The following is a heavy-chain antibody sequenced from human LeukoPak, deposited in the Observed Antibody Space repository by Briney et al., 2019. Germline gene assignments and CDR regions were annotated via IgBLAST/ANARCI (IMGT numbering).Heavy chain of an antibody. V-gene: IGHV5-51*01. Sequence: GESLQISCKGSGYSFTSYWIGWVRQMPGKGLEWMGIIYPGDSDTRYSPSFQGQVTISADKSISTAYLQWSSLKASDTAMYYCARGLRGTTYYYYYGMDVWGQGTTVTVSS. CDR2: IYPGDSDT. CDR3: ARGLRGTTYYYYYGMDV. CDR1: GYSFTSYW. D-gene: IGHD1-1*01. J-gene: IGHJ6*02.